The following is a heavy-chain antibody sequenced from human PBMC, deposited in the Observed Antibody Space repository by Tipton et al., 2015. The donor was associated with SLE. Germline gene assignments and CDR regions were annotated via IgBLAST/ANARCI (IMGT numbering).Heavy chain of an antibody. CDR1: GGPIGSFY. CDR3: AGGLAVAGTRDY. D-gene: IGHD6-19*01. J-gene: IGHJ4*02. CDR2: VYNSGYT. V-gene: IGHV4-4*07. Sequence: TLSLTCSVFGGPIGSFYWSWFRQPAGQGLEWIGRVYNSGYTNYNPSLKSRVTMSVDMSKNQFSLKLTSVTAADMAIYYCAGGLAVAGTRDYWGQGTLVTVSS.